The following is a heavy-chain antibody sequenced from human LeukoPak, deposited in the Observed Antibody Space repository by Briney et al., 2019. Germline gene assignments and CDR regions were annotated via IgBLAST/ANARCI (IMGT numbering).Heavy chain of an antibody. CDR1: GFTFSANA. CDR2: ISGSGGST. J-gene: IGHJ4*02. CDR3: AKFPCRYCSGGSPPGEDY. Sequence: GGSLRLSCGASGFTFSANALSWVRQAPGKGLEWVSAISGSGGSTYYADSVKGRFTISRDNSKNTLYLQMNSLRAEDTAVYYCAKFPCRYCSGGSPPGEDYWGQGTLVTVSS. D-gene: IGHD2-15*01. V-gene: IGHV3-23*01.